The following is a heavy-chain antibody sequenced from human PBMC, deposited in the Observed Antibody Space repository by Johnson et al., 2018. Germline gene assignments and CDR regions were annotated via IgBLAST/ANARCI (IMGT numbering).Heavy chain of an antibody. D-gene: IGHD2-21*02. J-gene: IGHJ6*03. CDR3: ARATAYYYMDV. V-gene: IGHV4-59*01. CDR1: GGSISSYY. Sequence: QVQLQESGPGLVKPSETXSLTCTVSGGSISSYYWSWIRQPPGKGLEWLGYIYYSGSTNYNPPLKSRVTISVDTSKNQFSLKLSSVTAADTAVYYCARATAYYYMDVWGKGTTVTVSS. CDR2: IYYSGST.